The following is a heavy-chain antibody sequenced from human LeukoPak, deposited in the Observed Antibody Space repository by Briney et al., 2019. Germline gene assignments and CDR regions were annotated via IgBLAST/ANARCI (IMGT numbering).Heavy chain of an antibody. J-gene: IGHJ4*02. CDR2: ISWNSGSI. CDR3: AKELDDTLLCYDSSCYIDY. CDR1: VFTFDDYA. D-gene: IGHD3-22*01. Sequence: PGRTLRLSCAVSVFTFDDYAMHGVRHAPGKGLEWGSGISWNSGSIVYADSLKGRFNISRDIPKNCLHLPMDRLISGDSDLFFCAKELDDTLLCYDSSCYIDYGGQGTRVTVSS. V-gene: IGHV3-9*01.